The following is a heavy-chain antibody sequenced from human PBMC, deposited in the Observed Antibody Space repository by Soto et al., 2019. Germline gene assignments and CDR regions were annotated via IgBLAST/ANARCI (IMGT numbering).Heavy chain of an antibody. D-gene: IGHD1-20*01. CDR3: AGSPINWNLFDL. CDR1: GFTVRSNY. V-gene: IGHV3-66*01. Sequence: AGGSLRLSCAASGFTVRSNYMSWGRQAPGKGLEWVSIIYSGGSTFYADSVKGRFTISRDNSENTLYLQMDSLRAEDTAVYYCAGSPINWNLFDLWGRGTLVTVSS. CDR2: IYSGGST. J-gene: IGHJ2*01.